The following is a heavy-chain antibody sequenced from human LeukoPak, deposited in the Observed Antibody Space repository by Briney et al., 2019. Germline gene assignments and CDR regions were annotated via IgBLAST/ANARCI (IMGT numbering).Heavy chain of an antibody. CDR3: ARDKNSGECVSNSCYGVWPLDI. V-gene: IGHV1-69*05. CDR1: GGTFSINA. D-gene: IGHD2-2*01. J-gene: IGHJ3*02. Sequence: SVKVSCKASGGTFSINAITWVRQAPGQGLELMGGIIPMSETPKYTQKFQGRVTITTDESTNTAYMELSSLRSEDTAVYYCARDKNSGECVSNSCYGVWPLDIWGQGTMVTVSS. CDR2: IIPMSETP.